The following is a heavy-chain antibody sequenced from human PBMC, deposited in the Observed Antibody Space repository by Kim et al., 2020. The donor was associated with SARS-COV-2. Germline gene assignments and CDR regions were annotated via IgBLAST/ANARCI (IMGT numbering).Heavy chain of an antibody. CDR3: AREGYYHGSGTYSPPKYYGMDV. CDR2: ISAYNDNT. V-gene: IGHV1-18*01. CDR1: GYTFSNYG. J-gene: IGHJ6*02. Sequence: ASVKVSCKTSGYTFSNYGFSWVRQAPGQRLEWMGWISAYNDNTNYAENFQGRLFMTTDTATRTAYMDLRSLTSDDTAVYYCAREGYYHGSGTYSPPKYYGMDVWGQGTTVIVSS. D-gene: IGHD3-10*01.